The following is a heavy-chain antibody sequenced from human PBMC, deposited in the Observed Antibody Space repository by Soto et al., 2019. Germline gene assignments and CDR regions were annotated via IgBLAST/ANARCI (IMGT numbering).Heavy chain of an antibody. J-gene: IGHJ4*02. CDR3: ARGTSGGLDY. V-gene: IGHV3-30-3*01. CDR1: GFTFSSYA. Sequence: QVQLVESGGGVVQPGRSLRLSCAASGFTFSSYARHWVRQAPGKGLEWVAVISYDGSNKYYADSVKGRFTISRDNSKNTLYLQMNSLRAEDTAVYYCARGTSGGLDYWGQGTLVTVCS. D-gene: IGHD2-15*01. CDR2: ISYDGSNK.